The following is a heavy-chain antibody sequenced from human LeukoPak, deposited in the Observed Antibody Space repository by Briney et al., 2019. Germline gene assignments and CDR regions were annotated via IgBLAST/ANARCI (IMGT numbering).Heavy chain of an antibody. CDR2: INPNSGGT. J-gene: IGHJ3*02. D-gene: IGHD3-22*01. Sequence: ASVKVSCKASGYTFTGYYMHWVRQAPGQGLGWMGWINPNSGGTNYAQRFQGRVTMTRDTSMSTAYMELSRLRSDDSAVYYCARYFYDSSGSSSDAFDIWGQGTMVTVSS. CDR1: GYTFTGYY. CDR3: ARYFYDSSGSSSDAFDI. V-gene: IGHV1-2*02.